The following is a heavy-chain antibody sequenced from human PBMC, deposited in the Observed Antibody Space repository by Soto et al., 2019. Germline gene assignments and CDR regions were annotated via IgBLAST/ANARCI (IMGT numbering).Heavy chain of an antibody. CDR3: AAPLDTAMVIQN. Sequence: HPGGSLRLSCAASGFTFSSYGMHWVRQAPGKGLEWVAVISYDGSNKYYADSVKGRFTISRDNSKNTLYLQMNSLRAEDTAVYYCAAPLDTAMVIQNWGRGTLVTVSS. CDR2: ISYDGSNK. V-gene: IGHV3-30*03. D-gene: IGHD5-18*01. J-gene: IGHJ4*02. CDR1: GFTFSSYG.